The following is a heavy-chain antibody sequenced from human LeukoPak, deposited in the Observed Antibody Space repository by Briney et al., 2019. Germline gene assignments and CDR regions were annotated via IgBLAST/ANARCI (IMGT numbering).Heavy chain of an antibody. V-gene: IGHV4-4*02. CDR3: ARDVGARLPGY. J-gene: IGHJ4*02. CDR1: GGSISSNNW. CDR2: IYHSGSA. Sequence: PSRTLSLTCGVSGGSISSNNWWSWVRQPPGKGLEWIGEIYHSGSANYNPSLKSRVTILVDKSKNQLSLILSSVTAADTAMYYCARDVGARLPGYWGQGTLVTVSS. D-gene: IGHD6-6*01.